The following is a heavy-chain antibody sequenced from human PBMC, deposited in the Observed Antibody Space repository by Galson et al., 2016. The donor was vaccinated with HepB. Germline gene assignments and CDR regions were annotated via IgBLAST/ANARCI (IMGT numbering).Heavy chain of an antibody. CDR3: AMQPGFYLGS. J-gene: IGHJ4*02. CDR2: IFHRGTI. D-gene: IGHD1-14*01. V-gene: IGHV4-4*02. Sequence: SETLSLTCAVSGGSISSDNWWSWVRQPPGKGPEWIGEIFHRGTINYNPALKSRVTISLDESNNQFSLELNSVTAADTAVYYCAMQPGFYLGSWGQGTLVTVSS. CDR1: GGSISSDNW.